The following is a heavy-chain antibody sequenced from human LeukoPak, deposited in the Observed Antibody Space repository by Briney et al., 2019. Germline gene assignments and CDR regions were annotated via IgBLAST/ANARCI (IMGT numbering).Heavy chain of an antibody. CDR3: ATLGYGSTRDG. D-gene: IGHD3-10*01. CDR1: GGTFISYA. V-gene: IGHV1-69*13. Sequence: ASVKVSCKASGGTFISYAISWVRQAPGQGLEWMGGIIPIFGTASYAQKFQGRVTITADESTSTAYMELSSLRSEDTAVYYCATLGYGSTRDGWGQGTLVTVSS. J-gene: IGHJ4*02. CDR2: IIPIFGTA.